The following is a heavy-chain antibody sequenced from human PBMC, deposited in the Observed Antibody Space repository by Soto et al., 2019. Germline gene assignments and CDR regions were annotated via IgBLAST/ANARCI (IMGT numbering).Heavy chain of an antibody. J-gene: IGHJ4*02. CDR2: IYYSGST. D-gene: IGHD1-1*01. CDR1: GGSISSSSYY. V-gene: IGHV4-39*01. CDR3: ASLSYEQLW. Sequence: PSETLSLTCTVSGGSISSSSYYWGWIRQPPGKGLEWIGSIYYSGSTYYNPSLKSRVTISVDTSKNQFSLKLSSVTAADTAIYYCASLSYEQLWWGQGTLVTVSS.